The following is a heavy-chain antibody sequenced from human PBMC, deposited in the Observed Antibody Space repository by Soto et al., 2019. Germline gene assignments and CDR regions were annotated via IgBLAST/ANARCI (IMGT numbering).Heavy chain of an antibody. J-gene: IGHJ5*02. Sequence: GGSLRLSCAASVFTVSSNYMSWVRLAPGKGLEWVSSISAGVGSTYYADSVKGRFTISRDNSKNTLYLQMNSLRVEDTAVYYCAKGNPTISSDFKFDPWGQGTLVTVSS. CDR2: ISAGVGST. D-gene: IGHD5-12*01. CDR1: VFTVSSNY. CDR3: AKGNPTISSDFKFDP. V-gene: IGHV3-23*01.